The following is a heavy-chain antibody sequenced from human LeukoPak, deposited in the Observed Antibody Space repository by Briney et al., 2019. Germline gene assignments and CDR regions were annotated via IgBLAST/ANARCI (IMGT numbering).Heavy chain of an antibody. CDR1: GGSFSGYY. CDR2: INHSGST. V-gene: IGHV4-34*01. CDR3: ARGPSAVAGLSR. Sequence: SETLTPPRAVYGGSFSGYYWSWIRQPPGKGLEWIGEINHSGSTNYNSSLKSRVTISVDTSKNQFSLKLSSVTAADTAVYYCARGPSAVAGLSRWGRRARCTVSS. J-gene: IGHJ4*02. D-gene: IGHD6-19*01.